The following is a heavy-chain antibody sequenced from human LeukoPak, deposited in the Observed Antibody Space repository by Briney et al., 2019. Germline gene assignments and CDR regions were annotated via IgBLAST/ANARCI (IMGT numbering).Heavy chain of an antibody. CDR3: ARDLREYCSGGSCYQSWFDP. D-gene: IGHD2-15*01. CDR2: INPSGGST. J-gene: IGHJ5*02. CDR1: GGTFISYA. Sequence: ASVKVSCKASGGTFISYAISWVRQAPGQGLEWMGIINPSGGSTSYAQKFQGRVTMTRDTSTSTVYMELSSLRSEDTAVYYCARDLREYCSGGSCYQSWFDPWGQGTLVTVSS. V-gene: IGHV1-46*01.